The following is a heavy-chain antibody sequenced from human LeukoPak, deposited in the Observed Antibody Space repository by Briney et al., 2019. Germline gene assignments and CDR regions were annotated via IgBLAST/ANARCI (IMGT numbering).Heavy chain of an antibody. D-gene: IGHD1-14*01. V-gene: IGHV3-7*05. CDR1: GFTFSSYW. CDR3: ARARIDY. J-gene: IGHJ4*02. Sequence: GGSLTLSCAASGFTFSSYWMTWVRQAPGKGLEGVANIKQDGSEKYYVDSVKGRFTISRDNAKNSLYLQMNSLRADDTAVYFCARARIDYWGQGTLVTVSS. CDR2: IKQDGSEK.